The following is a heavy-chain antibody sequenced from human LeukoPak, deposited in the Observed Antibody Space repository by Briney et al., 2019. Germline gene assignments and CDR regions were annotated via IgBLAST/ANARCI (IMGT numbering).Heavy chain of an antibody. V-gene: IGHV1-69*04. CDR1: GGTFSSYA. D-gene: IGHD4-17*01. CDR2: IIPILGIA. Sequence: SVKVSCKASGGTFSSYAISWVRQAPGQGLEWMGRIIPILGIANYAQKFQGRVTITADKSTSTAYMELSSLRSEDTAVYYCATVRSDYGDYADAFDIWGQGTMVTVSS. J-gene: IGHJ3*02. CDR3: ATVRSDYGDYADAFDI.